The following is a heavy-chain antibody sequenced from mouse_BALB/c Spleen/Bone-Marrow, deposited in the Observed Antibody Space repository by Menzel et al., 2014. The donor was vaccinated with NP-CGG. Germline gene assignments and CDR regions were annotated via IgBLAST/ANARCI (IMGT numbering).Heavy chain of an antibody. CDR2: INPYNGDT. J-gene: IGHJ4*01. CDR1: GYSFTGYF. D-gene: IGHD2-10*02. Sequence: DVKLQESGPELVKPGASVKISCKASGYSFTGYFMNWVKQSHGKSLEWIGRINPYNGDTFYYQKFKGKATLTVDKSSSTAHMELLSLTSEDSAVYYCGRSKYGNYDAMDYWGQGTSVTVSS. V-gene: IGHV1-37*01. CDR3: GRSKYGNYDAMDY.